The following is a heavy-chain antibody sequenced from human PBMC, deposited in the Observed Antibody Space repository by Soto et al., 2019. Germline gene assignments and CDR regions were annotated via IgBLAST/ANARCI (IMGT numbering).Heavy chain of an antibody. CDR3: ARTFDFYGMDV. CDR1: CYSIGSGYY. Sequence: PSETLSLTCAVSCYSIGSGYYWAWIRQSPGKGLEWIGSIYHAGSVYYNPSLNGRVALSMDTSKNHFSLKLTSVTAADTAVYYCARTFDFYGMDVWGQWTTGTVSS. V-gene: IGHV4-38-2*01. CDR2: IYHAGSV. J-gene: IGHJ6*01.